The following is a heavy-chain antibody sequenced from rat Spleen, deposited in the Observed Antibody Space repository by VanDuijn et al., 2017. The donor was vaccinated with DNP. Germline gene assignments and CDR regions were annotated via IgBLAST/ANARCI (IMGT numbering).Heavy chain of an antibody. Sequence: EVQLVESGGNLVQPGMSLKLSCAASGFTFSNYDMAWVRQVPGKGLEWIASITSGDSTSSPDSVKGRFTISRDNAKSTLYLEMNSLRSDDTATYYCVRDSSSAYWGQGVTVTVSS. CDR1: GFTFSNYD. J-gene: IGHJ2*01. CDR3: VRDSSSAY. CDR2: ITSGDST. V-gene: IGHV5-25*01. D-gene: IGHD1-2*01.